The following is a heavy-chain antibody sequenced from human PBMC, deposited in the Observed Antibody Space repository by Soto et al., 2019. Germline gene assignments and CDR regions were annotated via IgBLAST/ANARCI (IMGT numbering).Heavy chain of an antibody. CDR2: IDWDDDK. CDR1: GFSLSASGMC. D-gene: IGHD2-2*01. CDR3: ARIRCTRFRIAGGYYMDV. V-gene: IGHV2-70*11. Sequence: SGPTLVNPTQTLTLTCTFSGFSLSASGMCVSWIRQPPGKALEWLARIDWDDDKYYSTSLKTRLTISKDTSKNQVVLTMTNMDPVDTATYYFARIRCTRFRIAGGYYMDVWGKGTTVTVSS. J-gene: IGHJ6*03.